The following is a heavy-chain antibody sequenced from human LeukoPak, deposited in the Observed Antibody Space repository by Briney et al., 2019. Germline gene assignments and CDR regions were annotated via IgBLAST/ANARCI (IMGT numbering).Heavy chain of an antibody. Sequence: GGSLRLSCAASGFTFSSYAMSWVRQAPGKGLEWVSAISGSGDSTYYGDSVKGRLTISRDNSKNTLYLQMNSLRAEGTAVYYCAKTRPLDSSSWSHGDYWGQGTLVTVSS. CDR1: GFTFSSYA. V-gene: IGHV3-23*01. CDR2: ISGSGDST. D-gene: IGHD6-13*01. J-gene: IGHJ4*02. CDR3: AKTRPLDSSSWSHGDY.